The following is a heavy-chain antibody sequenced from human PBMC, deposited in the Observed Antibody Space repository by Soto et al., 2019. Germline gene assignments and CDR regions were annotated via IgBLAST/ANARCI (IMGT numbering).Heavy chain of an antibody. CDR2: ISAYNGNT. D-gene: IGHD3-22*01. J-gene: IGHJ3*02. CDR3: AILAGNYYDVRAHDAFDI. Sequence: ASVKVSCKASGYTFTSYGISWVPQAPGQGLEWMGWISAYNGNTNYAQKLQGRVTMTTDTSTSTAYMELRSLRSDDTAVYYCAILAGNYYDVRAHDAFDIWGQGTMVTVSS. V-gene: IGHV1-18*01. CDR1: GYTFTSYG.